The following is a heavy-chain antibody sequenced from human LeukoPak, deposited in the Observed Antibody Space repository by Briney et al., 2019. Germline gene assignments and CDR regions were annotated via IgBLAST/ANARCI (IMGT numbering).Heavy chain of an antibody. CDR1: GGSISSYY. J-gene: IGHJ6*03. Sequence: PSETLSLTCTVPGGSISSYYWSWIRQPPGKGLEWIGYMYYSESANYNPSLKSRVTTSVDTSKNQFSLKLSSVTAADTAVYYCARSRITVYGVVNKSYYYYMDVWGIGTTVTVSS. CDR3: ARSRITVYGVVNKSYYYYMDV. D-gene: IGHD3-3*01. CDR2: MYYSESA. V-gene: IGHV4-59*08.